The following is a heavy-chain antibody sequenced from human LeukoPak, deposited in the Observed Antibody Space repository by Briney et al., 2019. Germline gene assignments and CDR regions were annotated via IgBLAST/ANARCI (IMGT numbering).Heavy chain of an antibody. Sequence: GGSLRLSCAASGFTFSSYGIHWVRQAPGKGLEWVAVIWSDGSDKYYAGSVKGRFTISRDNSKNTLYLQMNSLRAEDTAVYYCARDREVVAFDIWGQGTMVTVSS. CDR3: ARDREVVAFDI. CDR2: IWSDGSDK. CDR1: GFTFSSYG. J-gene: IGHJ3*02. D-gene: IGHD2-15*01. V-gene: IGHV3-33*01.